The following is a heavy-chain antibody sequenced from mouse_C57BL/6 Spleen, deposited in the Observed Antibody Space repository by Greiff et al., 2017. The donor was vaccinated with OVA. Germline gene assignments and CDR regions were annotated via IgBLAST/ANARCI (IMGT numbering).Heavy chain of an antibody. Sequence: VQLQQPGAELVKPGASVKMSCKASGYTFTSYWITWVKQRPGQGLEWIGDIYPGSGSTNYNEKFKSKATLTVDTSSSTAYMQLSSLTSEDSAVYYCARSYGSSPDWFAYWGQGTLVTVSA. CDR1: GYTFTSYW. D-gene: IGHD1-1*01. J-gene: IGHJ3*01. CDR2: IYPGSGST. V-gene: IGHV1-55*01. CDR3: ARSYGSSPDWFAY.